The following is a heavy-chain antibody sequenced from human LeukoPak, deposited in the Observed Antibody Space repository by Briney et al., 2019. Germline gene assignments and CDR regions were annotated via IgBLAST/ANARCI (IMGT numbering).Heavy chain of an antibody. Sequence: GGSLRLSCSASGFTFSDYYMGWIRQAPGKGLEWVSYIDMSGTTIYYADSVKGRFTISRDNAKNSLFLQMNSLRAEDTAVYYCAKDILAAGLFFDYWGQGALVTVSS. J-gene: IGHJ4*02. CDR1: GFTFSDYY. CDR3: AKDILAAGLFFDY. D-gene: IGHD6-13*01. V-gene: IGHV3-11*01. CDR2: IDMSGTTI.